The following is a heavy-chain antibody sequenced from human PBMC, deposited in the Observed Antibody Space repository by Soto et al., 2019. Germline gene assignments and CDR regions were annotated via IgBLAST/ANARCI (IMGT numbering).Heavy chain of an antibody. J-gene: IGHJ5*02. CDR2: FDPEDGET. CDR1: GYTLTELS. CDR3: ATYPSYHRVSWFDP. Sequence: GASVKVSCTVSGYTLTELSMHWVRQAPGKGLEWMGGFDPEDGETIYAQKFQGRVTMTEDTSTDTAYMELSSLRSEDTAVYYCATYPSYHRVSWFDPWGQGTLVTVSS. V-gene: IGHV1-24*01. D-gene: IGHD1-26*01.